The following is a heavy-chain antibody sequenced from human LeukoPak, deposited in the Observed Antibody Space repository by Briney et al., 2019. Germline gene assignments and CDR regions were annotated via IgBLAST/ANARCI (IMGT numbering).Heavy chain of an antibody. Sequence: GGSLRLSCAASGFTFSSYGMHWVRQAPGKGLEWVAVISYDGSNKYYADSVKGRFTISRDNSKNTLYLQMNSLRAEDTAVYYCARDLRYSPGVFLDYWGQGTLVTVSS. CDR1: GFTFSSYG. D-gene: IGHD5-18*01. CDR3: ARDLRYSPGVFLDY. CDR2: ISYDGSNK. J-gene: IGHJ4*02. V-gene: IGHV3-30*03.